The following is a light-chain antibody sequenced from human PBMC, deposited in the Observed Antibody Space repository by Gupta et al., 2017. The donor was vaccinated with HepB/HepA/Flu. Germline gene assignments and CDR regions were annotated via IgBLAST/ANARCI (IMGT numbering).Light chain of an antibody. CDR1: QSISSW. Sequence: DIQMTQSPSTLSASVGDRVTITCRASQSISSWLAWYQQKPGKAPKLLIYKASSLESGVPSRFSGSGSGTEFTLTISSLQPDDFATYYCQHEDNYSGTFGQGTKVEIK. J-gene: IGKJ1*01. V-gene: IGKV1-5*03. CDR3: QHEDNYSGT. CDR2: KAS.